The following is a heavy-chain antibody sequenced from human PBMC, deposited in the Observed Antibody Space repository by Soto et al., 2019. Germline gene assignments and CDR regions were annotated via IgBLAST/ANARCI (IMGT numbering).Heavy chain of an antibody. J-gene: IGHJ4*02. Sequence: QVQLVQSGAEVKKPGSSVKVSCKASGGTFSSYAISWVRQAPGQGLEWMGGIIPIFCTANYAQKFQGRVTITADESTSTAYLALSSPRSEDTAVHYCARFPTTRSSWYDFDYWGQGTLVTVSS. D-gene: IGHD6-13*01. CDR3: ARFPTTRSSWYDFDY. CDR2: IIPIFCTA. V-gene: IGHV1-69*01. CDR1: GGTFSSYA.